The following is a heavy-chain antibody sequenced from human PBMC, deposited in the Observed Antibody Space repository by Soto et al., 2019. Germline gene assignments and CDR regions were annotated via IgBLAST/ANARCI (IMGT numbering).Heavy chain of an antibody. J-gene: IGHJ4*02. CDR1: GGSISSSSYY. D-gene: IGHD6-13*01. CDR2: IYYSGST. V-gene: IGHV4-61*05. Sequence: PSETLSLTCTVSGGSISSSSYYWAWIRQPPGKGLEWIGYIYYSGSTNYNPSLKSRVTISVDTSKNQFSLQLNSVTPEDTAVYYCARDPTARRYSSSHFFDYWGQGTLVTVSS. CDR3: ARDPTARRYSSSHFFDY.